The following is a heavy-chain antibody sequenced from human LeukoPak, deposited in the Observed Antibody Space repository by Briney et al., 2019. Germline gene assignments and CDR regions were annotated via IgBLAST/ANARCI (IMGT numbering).Heavy chain of an antibody. Sequence: SETLSLTCTVSGGSISSGGYYWSWIRQHPGKGLEWIGYIYYSGSTNYNPSLKSRVTISVDTSKNQFSLKLSSVTAADTAVYYCARSGYYYYGMDVWGQGTTVTVSS. CDR3: ARSGYYYYGMDV. V-gene: IGHV4-61*08. CDR1: GGSISSGGYY. J-gene: IGHJ6*02. CDR2: IYYSGST.